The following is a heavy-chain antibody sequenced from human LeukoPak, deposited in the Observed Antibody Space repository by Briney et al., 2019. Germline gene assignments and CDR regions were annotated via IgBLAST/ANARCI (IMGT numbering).Heavy chain of an antibody. J-gene: IGHJ6*02. CDR2: MNPNSGNT. Sequence: ASVKVSCKASGYTFTSYDINWVRQATGQGLEWMEWMNPNSGNTGYAQKFQGRVTMTRNTSISTAYMELSSLRSEDTAVYYCATGVLPYYYYYGMDVWGQGTTVTVSS. CDR1: GYTFTSYD. D-gene: IGHD4/OR15-4a*01. CDR3: ATGVLPYYYYYGMDV. V-gene: IGHV1-8*01.